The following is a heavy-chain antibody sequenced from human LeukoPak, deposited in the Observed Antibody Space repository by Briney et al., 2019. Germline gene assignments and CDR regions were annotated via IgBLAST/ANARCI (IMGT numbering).Heavy chain of an antibody. CDR2: ISSDGAST. CDR3: VKDAKVDSSGYYLDPDDFEF. CDR1: GFSFNNYG. V-gene: IGHV3-64D*06. D-gene: IGHD3-22*01. J-gene: IGHJ4*02. Sequence: GGSLRLSCSASGFSFNNYGLHWVRQTPGKGLEYVSAISSDGASTYYADSVKGRFTISRDNSRNTLYLQMSNLRPEDTALYYCVKDAKVDSSGYYLDPDDFEFWGQGTLITVSS.